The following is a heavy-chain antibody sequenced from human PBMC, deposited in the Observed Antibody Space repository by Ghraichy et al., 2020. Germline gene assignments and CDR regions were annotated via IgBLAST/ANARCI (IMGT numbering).Heavy chain of an antibody. V-gene: IGHV4-34*01. J-gene: IGHJ4*02. Sequence: SETLSLTCAVYGGSFSGYYWSWIRQPPGKGLEWIGEINHSGSTNYNPSLKSRVTISVDTSKNQFSLKLSSVTAADTAVYYCARVEVELPTYWGQGTLVTVSS. CDR2: INHSGST. CDR3: ARVEVELPTY. D-gene: IGHD1-7*01. CDR1: GGSFSGYY.